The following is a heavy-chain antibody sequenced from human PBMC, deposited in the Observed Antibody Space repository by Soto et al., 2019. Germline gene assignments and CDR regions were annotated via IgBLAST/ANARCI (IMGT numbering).Heavy chain of an antibody. CDR2: IGTLHDT. CDR3: ARQASYWHGGGGWFDP. J-gene: IGHJ5*02. V-gene: IGHV3-13*01. Sequence: EVQLVESGGGLVQPGGSLRLSCAASGFTFSAYDMHWVRQPTGKGLEWVSAIGTLHDTYYPDSVKGRFTISRENAKNSLYLQMNSLTTGETAVFYWARQASYWHGGGGWFDPWGQGTLVTVSS. D-gene: IGHD2-8*02. CDR1: GFTFSAYD.